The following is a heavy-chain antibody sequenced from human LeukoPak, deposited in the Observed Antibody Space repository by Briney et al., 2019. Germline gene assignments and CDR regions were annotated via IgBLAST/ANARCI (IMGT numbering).Heavy chain of an antibody. CDR3: ARDWALLYDSSGDHAFDI. V-gene: IGHV1-69*13. Sequence: GASVKVSCKASGGTFSSYAISWVRQAPGQGLEWMGGIIPIFGTANYAQKFQGRVTITADESTSTAYMELSSLRSEDTAVYYCARDWALLYDSSGDHAFDIWGQGTMVTVSS. CDR2: IIPIFGTA. CDR1: GGTFSSYA. J-gene: IGHJ3*02. D-gene: IGHD3-22*01.